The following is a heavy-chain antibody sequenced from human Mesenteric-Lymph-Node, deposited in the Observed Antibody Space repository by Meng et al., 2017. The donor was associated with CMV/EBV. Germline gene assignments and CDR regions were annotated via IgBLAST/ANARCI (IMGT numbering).Heavy chain of an antibody. CDR2: IYYSGST. J-gene: IGHJ3*02. CDR1: GGSISSSSYY. CDR3: ARDSTVTMMYI. D-gene: IGHD3-22*01. Sequence: SETLSLTCTVSGGSISSSSYYWGWIRQPPGKGLEWIGSIYYSGSTYYNPSLKSRVTISVDTSKNQFSLKLSSVTAADTAVYYCARDSTVTMMYIWGQGTMVTVSS. V-gene: IGHV4-39*07.